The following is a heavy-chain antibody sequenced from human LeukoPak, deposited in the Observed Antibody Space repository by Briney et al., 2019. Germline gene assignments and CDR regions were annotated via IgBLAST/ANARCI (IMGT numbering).Heavy chain of an antibody. CDR3: AKDLAVGVTGLGFDY. J-gene: IGHJ4*02. Sequence: QPGGSLRLSCAASGFTFSSYGMHWVRQAPGKGLEWVAFIRYDGSNKYYADFVKGRFTISRDNSKNTLCLQMNSLRAEDTAVYYCAKDLAVGVTGLGFDYWGQGTLVTVSS. CDR1: GFTFSSYG. D-gene: IGHD1-26*01. V-gene: IGHV3-30*02. CDR2: IRYDGSNK.